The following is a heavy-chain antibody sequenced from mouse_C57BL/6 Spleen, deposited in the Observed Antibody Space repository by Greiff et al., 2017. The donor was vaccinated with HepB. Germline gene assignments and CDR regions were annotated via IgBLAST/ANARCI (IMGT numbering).Heavy chain of an antibody. CDR3: AREGVPGYYVMDY. CDR1: GYTFTSYW. D-gene: IGHD2-14*01. V-gene: IGHV1-64*01. J-gene: IGHJ4*01. CDR2: IHPNSGST. Sequence: VQLQQPGAELVKPGASVKLSCKASGYTFTSYWMHWVKQRPGQGLEWIGMIHPNSGSTNYNEKFKSKATLTVDKSSSTAYMQLSSLTSEDSAVYYCAREGVPGYYVMDYWGQGTSVTVSS.